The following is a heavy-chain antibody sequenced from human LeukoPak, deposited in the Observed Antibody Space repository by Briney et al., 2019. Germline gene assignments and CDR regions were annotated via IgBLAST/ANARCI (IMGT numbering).Heavy chain of an antibody. CDR2: IYYSGST. V-gene: IGHV4-61*08. Sequence: SETLSLTCTVSGGSVSSGVYYWSWIRQPPGKGLEYIGYIYYSGSTNYNPSLKSRVTISVDTSKNQFSLKLSSVTAADTAVYYCVAPRTNSGFDDYWGQGTLVTVSS. CDR3: VAPRTNSGFDDY. D-gene: IGHD2-8*01. J-gene: IGHJ4*02. CDR1: GGSVSSGVYY.